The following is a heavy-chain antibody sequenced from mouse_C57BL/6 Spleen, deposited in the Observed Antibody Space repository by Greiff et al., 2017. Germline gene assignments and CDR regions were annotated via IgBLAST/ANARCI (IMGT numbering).Heavy chain of an antibody. CDR3: ARNWDVDY. J-gene: IGHJ2*01. Sequence: VQLQQSGPELVKPGASVKISCKASGYSFTGYYMNWVKQSPEKSLEWIGEINPSTGGTTYNQKFKVKATLTVDKSSSTAYMQLKSLTSEDSAVYYCARNWDVDYWGKGTTLTVSS. CDR1: GYSFTGYY. V-gene: IGHV1-42*01. D-gene: IGHD4-1*01. CDR2: INPSTGGT.